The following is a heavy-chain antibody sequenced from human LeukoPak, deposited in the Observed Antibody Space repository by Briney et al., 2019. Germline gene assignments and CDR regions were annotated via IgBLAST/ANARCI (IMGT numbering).Heavy chain of an antibody. CDR1: GGSISSSSYY. Sequence: SETLSLTCTVSGGSISSSSYYWGWIRQPPGKGLEWIGSIYYSGSTYYNPSLKSRVTISVDTSKNQFSLKLSSVPAADPAVYYCARGYSSGWFNYWGQGTLVTVSS. V-gene: IGHV4-39*07. D-gene: IGHD6-19*01. J-gene: IGHJ4*02. CDR2: IYYSGST. CDR3: ARGYSSGWFNY.